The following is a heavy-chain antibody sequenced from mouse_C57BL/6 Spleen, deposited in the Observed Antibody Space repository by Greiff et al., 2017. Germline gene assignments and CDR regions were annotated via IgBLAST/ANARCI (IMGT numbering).Heavy chain of an antibody. Sequence: QVQLQQSGPGLVQPSQSLSITCTVSGFSLTSYGVHWVRQSPGKGLEWLGVIWSGGSTDYNAAFLSRLSITKDNSKSQVFFKMNSLQADNTAISYSAKNSRMTTVVGGYYDVWGTGTTVTVSS. J-gene: IGHJ1*03. V-gene: IGHV2-5*01. CDR1: GFSLTSYG. D-gene: IGHD1-1*01. CDR2: IWSGGST. CDR3: AKNSRMTTVVGGYYDV.